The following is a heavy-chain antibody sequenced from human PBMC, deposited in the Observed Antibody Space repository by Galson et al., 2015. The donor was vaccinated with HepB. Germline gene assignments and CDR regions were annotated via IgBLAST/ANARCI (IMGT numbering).Heavy chain of an antibody. CDR3: ARYCSGGSRYSGDAFDI. D-gene: IGHD2-15*01. Sequence: QSGAEVKKPGESLKISCKGSGYSFTSYWIGWVRQMPGEGLEWMGILYPGDSDTRYSPSFQGQVTISADKSISPAYLQWSSLKASDTAMYYCARYCSGGSRYSGDAFDIWGQGTMVTVSS. J-gene: IGHJ3*02. CDR2: LYPGDSDT. V-gene: IGHV5-51*03. CDR1: GYSFTSYW.